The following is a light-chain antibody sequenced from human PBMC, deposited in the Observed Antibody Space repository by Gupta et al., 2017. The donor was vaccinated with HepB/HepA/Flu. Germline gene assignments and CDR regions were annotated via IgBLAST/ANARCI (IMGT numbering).Light chain of an antibody. Sequence: QSSLTPPPSVSGSPGQSITISCTGPSSDVGGYNYVSWYQQHPGKAPKLMIYDVSNRPSGVSNGFSGSKSGNKASLTISGLQAEDEDDYYCSSYKRSSADVVFGGGTKLTVL. CDR1: SSDVGGYNY. V-gene: IGLV2-14*03. CDR3: SSYKRSSADVV. J-gene: IGLJ2*01. CDR2: DVS.